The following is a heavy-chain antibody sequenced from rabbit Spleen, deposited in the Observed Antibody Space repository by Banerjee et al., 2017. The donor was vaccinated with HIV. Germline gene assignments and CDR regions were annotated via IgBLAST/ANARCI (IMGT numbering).Heavy chain of an antibody. CDR3: ARDAGTSFSTYGMDL. J-gene: IGHJ6*01. Sequence: QSLEESGGGLVQPGGSLTLSCKASGIDFSRHYDMCWVRQAPGKGLEWIGCIYTGNVKTYYASWAKGRFTISKASSTTVTLQMTSLTAADTATYFCARDAGTSFSTYGMDLWGPGTLVTVS. D-gene: IGHD8-1*01. CDR1: GIDFSRHYD. CDR2: IYTGNVKT. V-gene: IGHV1S40*01.